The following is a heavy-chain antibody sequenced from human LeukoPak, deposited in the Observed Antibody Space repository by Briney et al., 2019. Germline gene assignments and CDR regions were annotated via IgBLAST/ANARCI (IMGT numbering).Heavy chain of an antibody. CDR2: LPRSGGDT. D-gene: IGHD2-8*01. CDR1: GFPFSSSS. J-gene: IGHJ4*02. Sequence: PGASLRLPFAAPGFPFSSSSMSWGRQAPGKGLGWVPGLPRSGGDTYYADSVKGRFTISRDNSKNTLHLQMNSLRAEDTAIYYCAKAETNTNGLFHCWGQGTLVTVSS. CDR3: AKAETNTNGLFHC. V-gene: IGHV3-23*01.